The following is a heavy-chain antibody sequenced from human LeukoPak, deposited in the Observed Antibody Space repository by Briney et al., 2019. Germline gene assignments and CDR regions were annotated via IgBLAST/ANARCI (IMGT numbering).Heavy chain of an antibody. V-gene: IGHV1-24*01. D-gene: IGHD3-3*01. CDR1: GYTHTELS. Sequence: ASVKVSCKVSGYTHTELSMHWVRQAPGKGLEWMGGFDPEDGETIYAQKFQGRVTMTEDTSTDTAYMELSSLRSEDTAVYYCATNGYRAIFGVVNNWFDPWGQGTLVTVSS. CDR3: ATNGYRAIFGVVNNWFDP. CDR2: FDPEDGET. J-gene: IGHJ5*02.